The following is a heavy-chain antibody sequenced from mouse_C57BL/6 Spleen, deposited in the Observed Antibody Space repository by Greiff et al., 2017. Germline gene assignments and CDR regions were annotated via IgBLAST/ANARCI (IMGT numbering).Heavy chain of an antibody. V-gene: IGHV3-6*01. D-gene: IGHD2-3*01. CDR1: GYSITSGYY. J-gene: IGHJ4*01. CDR2: IIYYGSN. CDR3: ARGEDGYYGAMDY. Sequence: ESGPGLVKPSQSLSLTCSVTGYSITSGYYWNWIRQFPGNKLEFMGYIIYYGSNNYNPSLPIRISITRYTSKNQFFLKLNSVTTEDTATYYCARGEDGYYGAMDYWGQGTSVTVSA.